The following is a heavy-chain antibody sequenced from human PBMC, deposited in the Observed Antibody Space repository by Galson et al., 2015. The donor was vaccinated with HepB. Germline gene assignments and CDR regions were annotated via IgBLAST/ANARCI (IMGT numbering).Heavy chain of an antibody. Sequence: SVKVSCKASGGTFSSYTISWVRQAPGQGLEWMGRIIPILGIANYAQKFQGRVTITADKSTSTAYMELSSLRSEDTAVYYCARDRIAVAGLYYYYGMDVWGQGTTVTVSS. CDR1: GGTFSSYT. CDR3: ARDRIAVAGLYYYYGMDV. D-gene: IGHD6-19*01. CDR2: IIPILGIA. V-gene: IGHV1-69*04. J-gene: IGHJ6*02.